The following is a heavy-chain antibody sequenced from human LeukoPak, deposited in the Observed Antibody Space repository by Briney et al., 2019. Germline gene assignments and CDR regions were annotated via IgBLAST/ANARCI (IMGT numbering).Heavy chain of an antibody. D-gene: IGHD4-23*01. Sequence: PRASVKVSCKASGYTFTSYYMHWVRQAPGQGLEWMGIINPSGGSTSYAQKFQGRVTMTRDMSTSTDYMELSSLRSEDTAVYYCARDNSVEDTAWWFDPWGQGTLVTASS. CDR3: ARDNSVEDTAWWFDP. CDR1: GYTFTSYY. CDR2: INPSGGST. J-gene: IGHJ5*02. V-gene: IGHV1-46*01.